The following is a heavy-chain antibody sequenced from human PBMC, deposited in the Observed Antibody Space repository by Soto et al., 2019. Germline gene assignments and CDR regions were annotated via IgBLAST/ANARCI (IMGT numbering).Heavy chain of an antibody. CDR1: GDPFTIMG. J-gene: IGHJ6*02. V-gene: IGHV1-18*01. Sequence: QVQVVQSGDEVKKPGASVKVSCKASGDPFTIMGFSRVRQPLGKGLEWLGRIPGYNGNTKYAEKFQGRVTMTTDTSTSTAHMELRSLRSDDTAVYYCAREGKAPYYYYGMDVWGQGTAVTVSS. CDR2: IPGYNGNT. CDR3: AREGKAPYYYYGMDV. D-gene: IGHD6-13*01.